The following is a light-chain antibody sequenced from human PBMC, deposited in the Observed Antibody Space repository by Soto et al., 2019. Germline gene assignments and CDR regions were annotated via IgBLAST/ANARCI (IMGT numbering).Light chain of an antibody. CDR2: AAS. CDR3: LQQSSYPPLT. Sequence: DIQMTQSPSSLSASVGDRVTITCRASQGIRNDLGWFQQNPGKAPNRLIDAASSLQSGVPSRFSGSGSGTEFTLTVSSLQPEDFATYYCLQQSSYPPLTFGGRTRVEIK. V-gene: IGKV1-17*01. CDR1: QGIRND. J-gene: IGKJ4*01.